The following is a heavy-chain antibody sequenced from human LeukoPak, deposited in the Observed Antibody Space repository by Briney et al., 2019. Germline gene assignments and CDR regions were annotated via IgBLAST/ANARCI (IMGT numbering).Heavy chain of an antibody. D-gene: IGHD5-18*01. Sequence: PSETLSLTCTVSGGSISSGGYSWSWIRQPPGKGLEWIGYIYYSGSTYYNPSLKSRVTISVDTSKNQFSLKLSSVTAADTAVYYCARVDTAMVFDYWGQGTLVTVSS. CDR3: ARVDTAMVFDY. CDR2: IYYSGST. J-gene: IGHJ4*02. V-gene: IGHV4-30-4*07. CDR1: GGSISSGGYS.